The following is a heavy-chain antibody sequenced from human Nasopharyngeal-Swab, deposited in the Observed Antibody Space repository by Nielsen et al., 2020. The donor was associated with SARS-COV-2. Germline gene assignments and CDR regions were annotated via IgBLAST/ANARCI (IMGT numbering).Heavy chain of an antibody. D-gene: IGHD5-18*01. Sequence: WVRQAPGQGLEWMGWINTNTGNPTYAQGFTGRFVFSLDTSVSTAYLQISSLKAEDTAVYYCARGPSIQLRIKTRTVDYWGQGTLVTVSS. CDR2: INTNTGNP. V-gene: IGHV7-4-1*02. CDR3: ARGPSIQLRIKTRTVDY. J-gene: IGHJ4*02.